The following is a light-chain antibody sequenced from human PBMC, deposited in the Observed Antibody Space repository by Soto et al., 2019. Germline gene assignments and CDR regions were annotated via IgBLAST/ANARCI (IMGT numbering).Light chain of an antibody. J-gene: IGKJ5*01. CDR3: QQYNSWPPIT. CDR2: DAS. Sequence: EIVLTQSPGTLSLSPGERATLSCRSSQSVADNLAWFQQKPGQAPRLLIYDASTRATGIPDRFSGGGSGTEFTLTISSLQSEDFVVYYCQQYNSWPPITFGQGTRLEIK. V-gene: IGKV3-15*01. CDR1: QSVADN.